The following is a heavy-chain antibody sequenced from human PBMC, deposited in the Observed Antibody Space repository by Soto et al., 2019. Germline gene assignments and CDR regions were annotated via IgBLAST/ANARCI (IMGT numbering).Heavy chain of an antibody. V-gene: IGHV1-24*01. CDR1: GDTLTELS. J-gene: IGHJ1*01. CDR3: ATEPDLRFLEWLQRGT. D-gene: IGHD3-3*01. Sequence: GASVKVSCKVSGDTLTELSMHWVRQAPGKGLEWMGGFDPEDGETIYAQKFQGRVTMTEDTSTDTAYMELSSLRSEDTAVYYCATEPDLRFLEWLQRGTWGQGTLVIAS. CDR2: FDPEDGET.